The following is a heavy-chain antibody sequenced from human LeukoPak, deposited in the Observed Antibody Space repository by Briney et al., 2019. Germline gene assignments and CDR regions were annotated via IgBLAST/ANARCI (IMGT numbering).Heavy chain of an antibody. D-gene: IGHD5-18*01. Sequence: SVKVSCKASGCTFSSYAISWVRQAPGQGLEWMGGIIPIFGTANYAQKFQGRVTITADESTSTAYMELSSLRSEDTAVYYCASKHPIQLWAHDAFDIWGQGTMVTVSS. CDR2: IIPIFGTA. V-gene: IGHV1-69*13. CDR1: GCTFSSYA. CDR3: ASKHPIQLWAHDAFDI. J-gene: IGHJ3*02.